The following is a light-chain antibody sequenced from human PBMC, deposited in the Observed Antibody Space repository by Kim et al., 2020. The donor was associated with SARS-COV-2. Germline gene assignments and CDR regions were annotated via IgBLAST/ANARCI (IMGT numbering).Light chain of an antibody. Sequence: ASVGDRVPITCRASQGIGTDLGWFQQKPGSAPKRLIYDSSSLQSGVPLRFSGSGSGADFTLTINSLQSEDFATYYCLQYDDYPLTFGGGTKVDIK. CDR2: DSS. J-gene: IGKJ4*01. V-gene: IGKV1-17*01. CDR1: QGIGTD. CDR3: LQYDDYPLT.